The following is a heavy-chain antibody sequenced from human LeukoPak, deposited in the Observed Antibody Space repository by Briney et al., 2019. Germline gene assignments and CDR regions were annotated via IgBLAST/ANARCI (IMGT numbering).Heavy chain of an antibody. J-gene: IGHJ4*02. D-gene: IGHD4-17*01. CDR2: MNPSGGST. Sequence: GASVTVSCTASGYTFTTYYMHWVRQAPGQGLEWMGIMNPSGGSTNYAQNFQGRLTMTRDTSTSTVYMELSSLRSEDTAVYYCARGNPTNYRDSLYYLDYWGQGTLVTVSS. V-gene: IGHV1-46*01. CDR1: GYTFTTYY. CDR3: ARGNPTNYRDSLYYLDY.